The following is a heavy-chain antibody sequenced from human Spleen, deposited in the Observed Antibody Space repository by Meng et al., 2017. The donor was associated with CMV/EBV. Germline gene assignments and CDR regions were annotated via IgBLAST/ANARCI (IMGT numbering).Heavy chain of an antibody. CDR3: AKSHLPSGRIAGGRFDH. Sequence: GESLKISCTASGFTFGDYAMSWVRQAPGKGLEWVSGVGGSGDNTYYADSVKGRFAISRDNSKNTLYLQVNSLRVEDTAVYYCAKSHLPSGRIAGGRFDHWGQGTLVTVSS. D-gene: IGHD1-26*01. CDR2: VGGSGDNT. J-gene: IGHJ4*02. CDR1: GFTFGDYA. V-gene: IGHV3-23*01.